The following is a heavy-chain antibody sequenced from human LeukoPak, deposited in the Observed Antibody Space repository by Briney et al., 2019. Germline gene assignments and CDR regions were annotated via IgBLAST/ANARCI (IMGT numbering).Heavy chain of an antibody. CDR1: GGTFSSYA. D-gene: IGHD3-22*01. V-gene: IGHV1-69*06. CDR3: ASSGYYDSSGYLGPTQYYYYYMDV. Sequence: GSSVKVSCKASGGTFSSYAISWVRQAPGQGLEWMGGIIPIFGTANYAQKFQGRVTITADKSTSTAYMELSGLRSEDTAVYYCASSGYYDSSGYLGPTQYYYYYMDVWGKGTTVTVSS. J-gene: IGHJ6*03. CDR2: IIPIFGTA.